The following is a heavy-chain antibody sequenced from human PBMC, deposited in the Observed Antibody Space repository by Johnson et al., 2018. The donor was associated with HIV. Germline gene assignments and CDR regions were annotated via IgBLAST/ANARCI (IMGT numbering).Heavy chain of an antibody. D-gene: IGHD5-12*01. J-gene: IGHJ3*02. V-gene: IGHV3-66*01. CDR2: IYSGGNT. CDR3: AKCRGLGARGAFDI. CDR1: GFSFSDYY. Sequence: EVQLVESGGGVVQPGRSMRLSCAASGFSFSDYYMSWIRQAPGKGLEWVSVIYSGGNTYYADSVRGRFTISRDNSKNTLYLQMDNLRVEDTAIYYCAKCRGLGARGAFDIWGQGTMVTVSS.